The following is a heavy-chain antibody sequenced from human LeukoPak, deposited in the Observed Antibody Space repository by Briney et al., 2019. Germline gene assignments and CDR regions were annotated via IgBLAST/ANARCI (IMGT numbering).Heavy chain of an antibody. CDR1: GGSIFSSNW. CDR3: ARSSTKRELPDY. V-gene: IGHV4-4*02. J-gene: IGHJ4*02. Sequence: PSETLSLTCAVSGGSIFSSNWWRLVRAPPGKGLEWIGQIFYSGSTSYTPSLKSRVTISMDKSKNQFYLKLNSVTAADTAVYYCARSSTKRELPDYWGQGTLVTVSS. CDR2: IFYSGST. D-gene: IGHD3-10*01.